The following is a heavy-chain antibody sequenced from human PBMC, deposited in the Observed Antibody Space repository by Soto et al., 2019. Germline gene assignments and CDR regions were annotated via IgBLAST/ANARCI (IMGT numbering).Heavy chain of an antibody. V-gene: IGHV4-4*07. J-gene: IGHJ5*02. CDR2: IYATGTT. CDR1: GAAFSGCY. CDR3: VRDGTKTLRDWFDP. D-gene: IGHD1-1*01. Sequence: LSLPCTVSGAAFSGCYWSCIRKSAGKGLERIGRIYATGTTDYNPSLKSRVMMSVDTSKKQFSLKLRSVTAADTAVYYCVRDGTKTLRDWFDPWGQGISVTVTS.